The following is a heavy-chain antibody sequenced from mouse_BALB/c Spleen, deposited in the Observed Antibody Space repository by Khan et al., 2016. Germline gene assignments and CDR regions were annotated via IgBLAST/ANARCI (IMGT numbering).Heavy chain of an antibody. Sequence: EVQLQESGPGLVKPSQSLSLTCTVTGYSITSDYAWNWIRQFPGNKLEWMGYISYSGSTSYNPSLKSRISITRDTSKNQFFLQLNSVTTEDTATYYCASSSTGSRLFAYWGQGTLVTVSA. D-gene: IGHD4-1*02. CDR1: GYSITSDYA. J-gene: IGHJ3*01. V-gene: IGHV3-2*02. CDR3: ASSSTGSRLFAY. CDR2: ISYSGST.